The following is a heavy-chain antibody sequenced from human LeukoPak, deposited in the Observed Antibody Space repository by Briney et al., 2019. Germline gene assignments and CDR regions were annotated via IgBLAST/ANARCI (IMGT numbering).Heavy chain of an antibody. CDR2: INHSGST. D-gene: IGHD3-9*01. J-gene: IGHJ4*02. V-gene: IGHV4-34*01. Sequence: SETLSLTCAVYGGSFSVYYWSWIRQPPGKGLEWIGEINHSGSTTYNPSLKSRVTIPVDTSKNQFSLKLSSVTAADTAVYYCARVRRRYFDWLLSETLYYFDYWGQGTLVTVSS. CDR1: GGSFSVYY. CDR3: ARVRRRYFDWLLSETLYYFDY.